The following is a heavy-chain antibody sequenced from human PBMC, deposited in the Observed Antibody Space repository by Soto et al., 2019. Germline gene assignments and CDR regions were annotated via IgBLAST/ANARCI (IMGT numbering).Heavy chain of an antibody. CDR3: ARNLRILMVTFYYYYHGMDV. J-gene: IGHJ6*02. CDR1: GFTFSSYS. Sequence: PGGSLRLSCAASGFTFSSYSMNWVRQAPGKGLEWVSYISSSSSTIYYADSVKGRFTISRDNAKNSLYLQMNSLRDEDTAVYYYARNLRILMVTFYYYYHGMDVGAQGPTVTFS. D-gene: IGHD5-18*01. V-gene: IGHV3-48*02. CDR2: ISSSSSTI.